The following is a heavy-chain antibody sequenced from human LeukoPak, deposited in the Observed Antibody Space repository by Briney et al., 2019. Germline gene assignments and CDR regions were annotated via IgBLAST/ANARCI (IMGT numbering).Heavy chain of an antibody. D-gene: IGHD3-22*01. Sequence: PSETLSLTRTVSGGSISSSSYYWGWIRQPPGKGLEWIGSIYYSGSTYYNPSLESRVTISVDTSKNQFSLKLSSVTAADTAVYYCARDSRYYYDSSGYYSFDYWGQGTLVTVSS. CDR3: ARDSRYYYDSSGYYSFDY. CDR2: IYYSGST. V-gene: IGHV4-39*07. J-gene: IGHJ4*02. CDR1: GGSISSSSYY.